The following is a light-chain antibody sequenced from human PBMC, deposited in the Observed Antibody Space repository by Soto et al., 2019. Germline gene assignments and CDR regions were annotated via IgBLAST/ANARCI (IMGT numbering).Light chain of an antibody. CDR1: QSVSSN. V-gene: IGKV3-15*01. CDR3: QQYNNWPRWT. Sequence: EIMMTQSPATLSVSPGERATLSCRATQSVSSNLAWYQQNPGQAPRLLIYGASTRATGIPARFSGSGSGTEFTLTISSLQSEDFAVYYCQQYNNWPRWTFGQGTKVEIK. CDR2: GAS. J-gene: IGKJ1*01.